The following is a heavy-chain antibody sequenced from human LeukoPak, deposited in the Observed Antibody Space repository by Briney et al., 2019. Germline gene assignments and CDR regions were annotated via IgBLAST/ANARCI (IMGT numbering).Heavy chain of an antibody. CDR2: ILHSGST. CDR3: ARDSVLLWFGEPKSEYYYYGMDV. V-gene: IGHV4-4*02. J-gene: IGHJ6*02. D-gene: IGHD3-10*01. Sequence: SGTLSLTCVVSGGSISSGYWWSWVRQSPGKGLEWIGEILHSGSTYYNPSLKSRVTISVDTSKNQFSLKLSSVTAADTAVYYCARDSVLLWFGEPKSEYYYYGMDVWGQGTTVTVSS. CDR1: GGSISSGYW.